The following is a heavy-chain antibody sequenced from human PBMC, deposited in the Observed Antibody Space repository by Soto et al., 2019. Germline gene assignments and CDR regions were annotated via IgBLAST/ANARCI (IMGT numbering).Heavy chain of an antibody. CDR3: ARDQSIFGVVIKIDAFDI. Sequence: GGSLRLSCAASGFTFSSYWMHWVRQAPGKGLVWVSRINSDGSSTSYADSVKGRFTISRDNAKNSLYLQMNSLRAEDTAVYYCARDQSIFGVVIKIDAFDIWGQGTMVTVSS. J-gene: IGHJ3*02. D-gene: IGHD3-3*01. CDR2: INSDGSST. CDR1: GFTFSSYW. V-gene: IGHV3-74*01.